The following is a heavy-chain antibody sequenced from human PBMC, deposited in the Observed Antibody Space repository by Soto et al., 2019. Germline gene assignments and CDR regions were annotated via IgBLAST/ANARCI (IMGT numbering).Heavy chain of an antibody. J-gene: IGHJ4*02. Sequence: GGSLRLSCAASGFTFSSYSMNWVRQAPGKGLEWVSYISSSSSSIYYADSVKGRFTISRDNAKNSLYLQMNSLGAEDTAVYYCAREFANLDYWGQGTLVTVSS. V-gene: IGHV3-21*01. D-gene: IGHD3-10*01. CDR2: ISSSSSSI. CDR3: AREFANLDY. CDR1: GFTFSSYS.